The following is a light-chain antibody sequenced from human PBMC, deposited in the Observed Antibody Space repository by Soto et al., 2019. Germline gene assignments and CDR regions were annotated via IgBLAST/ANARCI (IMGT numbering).Light chain of an antibody. J-gene: IGKJ1*01. CDR3: QQYYVTPQT. CDR2: WAS. Sequence: DIVMTQYPDSLAVSLGERATINCKSSQSVLYTSNNKNYLAWYQQKPGQPPKLLIHWASTRQSGVPDRISGSGSATDFTLTISSLQAEDVAVYYCQQYYVTPQTFGQGTKVEIK. V-gene: IGKV4-1*01. CDR1: QSVLYTSNNKNY.